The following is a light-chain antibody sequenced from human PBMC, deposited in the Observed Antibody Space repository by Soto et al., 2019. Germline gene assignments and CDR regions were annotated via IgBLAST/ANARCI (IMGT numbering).Light chain of an antibody. Sequence: QSVLTQAPSASGTPGQRVTISCSGSSSNIGSKTVNWYQQLPGTAPKLLIYSSDQRPSGVPDRFSGSKSGTSASLAISGLQSEDEADYYCAAWDDSLNGVVFGGGTKVTVL. CDR3: AAWDDSLNGVV. CDR2: SSD. CDR1: SSNIGSKT. V-gene: IGLV1-44*01. J-gene: IGLJ2*01.